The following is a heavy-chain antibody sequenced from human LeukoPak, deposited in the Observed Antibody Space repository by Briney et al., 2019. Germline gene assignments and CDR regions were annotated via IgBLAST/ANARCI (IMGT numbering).Heavy chain of an antibody. CDR2: ISGSGGAT. Sequence: GGSLRLSCAASEFTFSTYPMSWVRQAPGKGPEWVSAISGSGGATFYADSVKGRFTISRDNSKNTLYLQMNSLRAEDTAVYYCATRGRDGYNANYYGMDVWGQGTTVTVPS. D-gene: IGHD5-24*01. J-gene: IGHJ6*02. CDR3: ATRGRDGYNANYYGMDV. CDR1: EFTFSTYP. V-gene: IGHV3-23*01.